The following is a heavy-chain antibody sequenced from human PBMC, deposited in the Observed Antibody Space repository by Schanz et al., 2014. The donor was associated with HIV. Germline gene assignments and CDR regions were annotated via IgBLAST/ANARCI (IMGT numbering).Heavy chain of an antibody. D-gene: IGHD5-18*01. J-gene: IGHJ4*02. CDR1: GFTFGDHY. V-gene: IGHV3-11*01. CDR3: ARGITGNSYGFGY. Sequence: VQLVESGGGLVKPGGSLSLSCVASGFTFGDHYMTWIRQAPGKGLEWVAHITGPGDTMYYADSVKGRFTIFRDNAKNSLNLQLKSLRAEDTAVYYCARGITGNSYGFGYWGQGALVSVSS. CDR2: ITGPGDTM.